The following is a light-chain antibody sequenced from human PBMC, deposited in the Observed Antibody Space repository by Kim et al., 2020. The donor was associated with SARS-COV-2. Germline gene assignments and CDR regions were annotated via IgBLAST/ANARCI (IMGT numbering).Light chain of an antibody. CDR1: QGISNS. CDR2: SAS. J-gene: IGKJ1*01. CDR3: QKYDAAPWT. V-gene: IGKV1-27*01. Sequence: ASGGDRVTVTCRASQGISNSLAWYQQKPGKVPKVLIFSASTLLSGVPSRFSGSGSGTDFTLTISSLQPEDVATYYCQKYDAAPWTFGQGTKVDIK.